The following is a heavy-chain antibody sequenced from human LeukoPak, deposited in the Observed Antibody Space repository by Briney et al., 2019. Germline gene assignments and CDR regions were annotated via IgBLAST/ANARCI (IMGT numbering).Heavy chain of an antibody. CDR2: IYSGGST. CDR3: ANLLYYDSSGYAEAFDI. CDR1: GFTVSSNY. J-gene: IGHJ3*02. V-gene: IGHV3-53*05. Sequence: GGSLRLSCAASGFTVSSNYMSWVRQAPGKGLEWVSVIYSGGSTYYADSVKGRFTISRDNSKNTLYLQMNSLRAEDTAVYYCANLLYYDSSGYAEAFDIWGQGTMVTVSS. D-gene: IGHD3-22*01.